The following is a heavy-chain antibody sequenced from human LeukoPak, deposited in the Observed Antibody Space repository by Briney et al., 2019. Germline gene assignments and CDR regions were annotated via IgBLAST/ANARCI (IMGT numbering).Heavy chain of an antibody. CDR1: GGSFSGYY. CDR3: ARRVSTMIVVVIGVFDY. J-gene: IGHJ4*02. V-gene: IGHV4-34*01. Sequence: SETLSLTCAVYGGSFSGYYWSWIRQPPGKGLEWIGEINHSGSTNYNPSLKSRVTISVDTSKNQFSLKLSSVTAADTAVYYCARRVSTMIVVVIGVFDYWGQGTLVTVSS. CDR2: INHSGST. D-gene: IGHD3-22*01.